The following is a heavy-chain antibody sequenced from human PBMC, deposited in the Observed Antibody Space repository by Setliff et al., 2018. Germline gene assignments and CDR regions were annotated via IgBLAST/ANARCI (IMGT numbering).Heavy chain of an antibody. D-gene: IGHD7-27*01. Sequence: PGGSLRLSCGASGFTFRKYWMYWVRQVPGKGLVWVARINGDGSITNYADSVKGRFTISRDNARNTLYLRMNSLRGEDTAVYFCASIDWGENFYNTDVWGKGTTVTVSS. CDR2: INGDGSIT. V-gene: IGHV3-74*01. J-gene: IGHJ6*04. CDR3: ASIDWGENFYNTDV. CDR1: GFTFRKYW.